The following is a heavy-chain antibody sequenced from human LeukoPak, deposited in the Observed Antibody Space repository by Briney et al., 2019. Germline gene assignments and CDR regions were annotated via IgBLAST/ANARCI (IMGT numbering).Heavy chain of an antibody. Sequence: SCKASGGTFSSYAMSWVRQAPGKGLEWVSAISGSGGSTYYADSVKGRFTISRDNSKNTLYLQMNSPRAEDTAVYYCAKQVLWFGELWNYMDVWGKGTTVTVSS. V-gene: IGHV3-23*01. CDR3: AKQVLWFGELWNYMDV. D-gene: IGHD3-10*01. CDR2: ISGSGGST. CDR1: GGTFSSYA. J-gene: IGHJ6*03.